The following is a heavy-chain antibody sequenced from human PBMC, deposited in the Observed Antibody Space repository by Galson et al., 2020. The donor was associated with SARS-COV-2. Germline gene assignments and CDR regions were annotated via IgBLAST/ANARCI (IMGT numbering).Heavy chain of an antibody. Sequence: GESLKISCTTSGFTFGDYAMSWFRQAPGKGLEWVGVIRPKAYGGTTESAASVKGRFTISRDDSKSIAYLQMNSLKAEDTALYYCTRDPRWRAAGAFNWLDPWGQGTLVTVSS. J-gene: IGHJ5*02. D-gene: IGHD6-13*01. CDR1: GFTFGDYA. CDR2: IRPKAYGGTT. CDR3: TRDPRWRAAGAFNWLDP. V-gene: IGHV3-49*03.